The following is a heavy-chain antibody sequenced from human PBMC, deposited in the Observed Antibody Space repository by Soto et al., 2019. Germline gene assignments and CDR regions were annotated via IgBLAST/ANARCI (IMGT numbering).Heavy chain of an antibody. Sequence: QVQLVQSGAEVKKPGSSLKVSCKASGGSFSHYTITWVRQAPGQGLEWMGRIIPILGVAHYAQNFQGRVTITADQSTYTAYMELTSLRSEDTAVYYCAGDGNTGYDYAFNIWGQGTMVTVSS. CDR1: GGSFSHYT. V-gene: IGHV1-69*08. D-gene: IGHD5-12*01. CDR3: AGDGNTGYDYAFNI. CDR2: IIPILGVA. J-gene: IGHJ3*02.